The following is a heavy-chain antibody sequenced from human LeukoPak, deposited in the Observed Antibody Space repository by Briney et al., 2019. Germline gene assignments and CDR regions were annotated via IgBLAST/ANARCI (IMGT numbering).Heavy chain of an antibody. CDR3: ARGLYCSSTRCPTDNWFDP. CDR2: IYYSGST. J-gene: IGHJ5*02. CDR1: GGSISSYY. V-gene: IGHV4-59*01. D-gene: IGHD2-2*01. Sequence: PSETLSLTCTVSGGSISSYYWTWIRQSPGMGLEWIGYIYYSGSTNYNPSLKSRVTISVDTSKNQFSLKLRSVTAADTAMYYCARGLYCSSTRCPTDNWFDPWGQGTLVTVSS.